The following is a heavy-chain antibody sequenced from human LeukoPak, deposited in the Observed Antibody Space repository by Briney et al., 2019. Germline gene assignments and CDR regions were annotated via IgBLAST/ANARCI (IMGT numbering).Heavy chain of an antibody. V-gene: IGHV3-21*04. J-gene: IGHJ4*02. Sequence: GGSLRLSCAASGFTFSSYSMNWVRQAPGKGLEWVSSISSSSSYIYYADSVKGRFTISRDNAKNSLYLQMNSLRAEDTALYYCVRYLWLRGFDHWGQGTLVTVSS. D-gene: IGHD3-10*01. CDR2: ISSSSSYI. CDR1: GFTFSSYS. CDR3: VRYLWLRGFDH.